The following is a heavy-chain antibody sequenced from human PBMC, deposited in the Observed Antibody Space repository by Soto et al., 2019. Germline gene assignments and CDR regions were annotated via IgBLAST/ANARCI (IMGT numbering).Heavy chain of an antibody. CDR2: ISGSGGST. CDR3: AKGRGITIFGVVITARAYYYMDV. D-gene: IGHD3-3*01. V-gene: IGHV3-23*01. J-gene: IGHJ6*03. CDR1: GFTFSSYA. Sequence: EVQLLESGGGLVQPGGSLRLSCAASGFTFSSYAMSWVRQAPGKGLEWVSAISGSGGSTYYADSVKGRFTISRDNSKNTLYLQMNSLGAEDTAVYYCAKGRGITIFGVVITARAYYYMDVWGKGTTVTVSS.